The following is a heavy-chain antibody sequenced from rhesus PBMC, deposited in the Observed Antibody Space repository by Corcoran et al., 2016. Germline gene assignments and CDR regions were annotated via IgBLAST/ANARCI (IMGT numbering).Heavy chain of an antibody. Sequence: EVQLVESGGGLVQPGGSLRLSCAASGFTFSSYGMSWVRQAPGKGLEWVSYISIGGGSTYDADSVKGRFTISGDNSKNTFSVQMNSLRAEDTAVYYCAKRGGRTYYYDSGYYLHWGQGVLVTVSS. V-gene: IGHV3S5*01. J-gene: IGHJ4*01. D-gene: IGHD3-28*01. CDR2: ISIGGGST. CDR1: GFTFSSYG. CDR3: AKRGGRTYYYDSGYYLH.